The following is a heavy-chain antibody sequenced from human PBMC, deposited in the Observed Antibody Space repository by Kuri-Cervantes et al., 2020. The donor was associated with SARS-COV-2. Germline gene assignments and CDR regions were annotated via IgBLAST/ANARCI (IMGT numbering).Heavy chain of an antibody. V-gene: IGHV3-30*03. D-gene: IGHD2-2*01. CDR1: GFTFSSYG. Sequence: GASLKISCAASGFTFSSYGMHWVRQAPGKGLEWVAVISYDGSNKYSGDSVKGRFTISRDNSKNTLYLQMNSLRAEDTAVYFCARDRNYATQNWYFDLWGRGTLVTVSS. CDR3: ARDRNYATQNWYFDL. J-gene: IGHJ2*01. CDR2: ISYDGSNK.